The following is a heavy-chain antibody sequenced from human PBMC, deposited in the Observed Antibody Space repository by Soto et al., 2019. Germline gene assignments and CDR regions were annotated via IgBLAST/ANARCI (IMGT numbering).Heavy chain of an antibody. CDR3: GRLSSDYGDPTLYYFDY. Sequence: GESLKISCQGSGYSFNSYWIGWVRQMPGKGLEWMGIIYSGDPDNRYSQSFQGPVTISADTSISTAYLQGSSMKASDTDMYYCGRLSSDYGDPTLYYFDYWGQGTLVPVSS. V-gene: IGHV5-51*01. D-gene: IGHD4-17*01. CDR2: IYSGDPDN. J-gene: IGHJ4*02. CDR1: GYSFNSYW.